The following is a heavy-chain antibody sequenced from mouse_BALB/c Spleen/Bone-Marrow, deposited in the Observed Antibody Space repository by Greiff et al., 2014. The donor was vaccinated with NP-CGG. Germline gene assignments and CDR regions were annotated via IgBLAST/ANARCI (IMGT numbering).Heavy chain of an antibody. J-gene: IGHJ3*01. CDR3: TRSLYYYPAY. V-gene: IGHV1S22*01. D-gene: IGHD1-1*01. Sequence: LQKSGSELVRPGASVKLSCKASGYTFTNFWMHWVRQRPGQGLEWIGNVYPGSDTANYDEKFKSKATLTVDTSPSTAYMQLSSLTSEDSAVYYCTRSLYYYPAYWGQGTLVTVST. CDR2: VYPGSDTA. CDR1: GYTFTNFW.